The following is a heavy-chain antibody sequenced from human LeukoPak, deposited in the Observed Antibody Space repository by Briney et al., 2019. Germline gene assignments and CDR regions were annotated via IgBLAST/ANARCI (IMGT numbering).Heavy chain of an antibody. CDR3: ARDFRDAFDI. Sequence: GGSLRLSCAASGFTFSSYAMHWVRQAPGKGLEWVAVISYDGSNKYYADSVKGRFTISRDNSKNTLYLQMNSLGAEDTAVYYCARDFRDAFDIWGQGTMVTVSS. D-gene: IGHD2/OR15-2a*01. V-gene: IGHV3-30*04. CDR2: ISYDGSNK. J-gene: IGHJ3*02. CDR1: GFTFSSYA.